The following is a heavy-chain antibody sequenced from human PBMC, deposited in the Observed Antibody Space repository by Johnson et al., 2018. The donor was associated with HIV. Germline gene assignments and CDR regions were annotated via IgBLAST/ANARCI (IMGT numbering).Heavy chain of an antibody. CDR2: ISYDGSNK. CDR3: ARAGHSSLFAFDI. V-gene: IGHV3-30*19. D-gene: IGHD2-2*01. Sequence: QVQLVESGGGVVQPGGSLRLSCAASGFTFSSYGMHWVRQAPGKGLEWVAVISYDGSNKYYADSVKGRFTISRDNSKNTLYLQMNSLRAEDTAVYYCARAGHSSLFAFDIWGQGTMVTVSS. CDR1: GFTFSSYG. J-gene: IGHJ3*02.